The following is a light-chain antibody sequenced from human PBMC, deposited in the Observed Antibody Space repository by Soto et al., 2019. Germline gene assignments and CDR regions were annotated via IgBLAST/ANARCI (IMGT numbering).Light chain of an antibody. J-gene: IGKJ3*01. CDR1: QSLVYSDGNTY. CDR3: MQGAHRPFT. Sequence: DVVMTQSPLSLPVTLGQPASISCRSSQSLVYSDGNTYLNWFHQRPGQSPRRLIYKVSNRDSGVPDRFSGSGSATEFTLKISRVEAGDVGVYYCMQGAHRPFTFGPGTKVEIK. CDR2: KVS. V-gene: IGKV2-30*01.